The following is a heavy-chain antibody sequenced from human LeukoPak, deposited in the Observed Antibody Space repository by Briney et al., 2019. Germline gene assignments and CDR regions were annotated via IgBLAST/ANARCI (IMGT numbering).Heavy chain of an antibody. CDR3: AKERNARGALDY. CDR2: IGVSADQT. D-gene: IGHD2-2*01. J-gene: IGHJ4*02. CDR1: GFTFSSYG. V-gene: IGHV3-23*01. Sequence: GGSLRLSCAASGFTFSSYGMNWVRQAPGKGLEWVSAIGVSADQTFYADSVKGRFTISRDNSKNTLSLAMNNLRAEDTAVYYCAKERNARGALDYWGRGTLVTVSS.